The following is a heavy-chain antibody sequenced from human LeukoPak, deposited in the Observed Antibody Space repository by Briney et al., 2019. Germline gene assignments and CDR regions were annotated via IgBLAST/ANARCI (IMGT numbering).Heavy chain of an antibody. J-gene: IGHJ4*02. CDR3: ARDPFGSVWSDY. CDR1: GGSISSYY. V-gene: IGHV4-59*01. D-gene: IGHD5/OR15-5a*01. CDR2: IYYSGST. Sequence: KASEALSLTCTVSGGSISSYYWSWIRQPPGKGLEWIGYIYYSGSTNYNPSLKSRVTISVDTSKNQFSLKLSSVTAADTAVYYCARDPFGSVWSDYWGQGTLVTVSS.